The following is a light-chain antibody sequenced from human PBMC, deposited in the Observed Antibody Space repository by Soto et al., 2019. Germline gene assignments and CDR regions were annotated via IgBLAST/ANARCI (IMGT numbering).Light chain of an antibody. CDR3: QQYNKWPPLT. V-gene: IGKV3-15*01. CDR1: QSVSSN. Sequence: EVGVTQAPDTLSISPGERAALSCRASQSVSSNLAWYQQKPGQAPRLLIYGASTRATGIPARFSGSGSGTEFTLTISSLQSEDFAVHYCQQYNKWPPLTFGGGTKVDIK. J-gene: IGKJ4*01. CDR2: GAS.